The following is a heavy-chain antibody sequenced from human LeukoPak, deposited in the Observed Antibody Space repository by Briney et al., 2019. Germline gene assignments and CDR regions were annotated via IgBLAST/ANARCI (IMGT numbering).Heavy chain of an antibody. CDR2: IYYSGST. CDR1: GGSISSYY. J-gene: IGHJ3*02. CDR3: ASFAPDGAFDI. Sequence: SETLSLTCTVSGGSISSYYWSWIRQPPGKGLEWIGYIYYSGSTNYNPSLKSRVTISVDTSKNQFSLKLSSVTAADTAVYYCASFAPDGAFDIWGQGTMVIVSS. V-gene: IGHV4-59*08.